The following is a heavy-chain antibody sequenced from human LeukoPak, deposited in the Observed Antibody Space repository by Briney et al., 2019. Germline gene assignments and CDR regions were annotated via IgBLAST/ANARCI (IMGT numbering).Heavy chain of an antibody. J-gene: IGHJ4*02. V-gene: IGHV3-23*01. Sequence: HSGGSLRLSCAASGFTFSSYAMSWVRQAPGEGLEWVSAISGSGGSTYYADSVKGRFTISRDNSKNTLYLQMNSLRAEDTAVYYCAKAGANWEYYFDYWGQGTLVTVSS. CDR1: GFTFSSYA. D-gene: IGHD7-27*01. CDR3: AKAGANWEYYFDY. CDR2: ISGSGGST.